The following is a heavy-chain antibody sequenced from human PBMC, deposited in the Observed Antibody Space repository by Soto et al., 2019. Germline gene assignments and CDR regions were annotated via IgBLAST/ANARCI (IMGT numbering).Heavy chain of an antibody. CDR2: MNPNSGNT. J-gene: IGHJ4*02. D-gene: IGHD6-6*01. V-gene: IGHV1-8*01. Sequence: GASVKVSCKASGYTFTSYDINWVRQATGQGLEWMGWMNPNSGNTGYAQKFQGRVTMTRNTSISTAYMELSSLRSEDTAVYYCARVSRIAARPPNLDYWGRGTLVTVSS. CDR3: ARVSRIAARPPNLDY. CDR1: GYTFTSYD.